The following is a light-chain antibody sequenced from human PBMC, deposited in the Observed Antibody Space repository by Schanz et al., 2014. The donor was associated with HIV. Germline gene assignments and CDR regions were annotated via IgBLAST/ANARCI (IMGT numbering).Light chain of an antibody. CDR2: DVT. Sequence: QSALTQPASVSGSPGQSITISCTGTSSDIGDYDFVSWYQQYPGKAPKVMIYDVTIRPSGASVRFSGSKSGNTASLTISGLQSEDEGDYYCSTYTTSNTWVFGGGTQLTVL. V-gene: IGLV2-14*03. J-gene: IGLJ3*02. CDR3: STYTTSNTWV. CDR1: SSDIGDYDF.